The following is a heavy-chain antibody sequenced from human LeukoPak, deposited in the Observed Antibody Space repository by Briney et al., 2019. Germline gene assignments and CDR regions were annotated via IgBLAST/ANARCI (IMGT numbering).Heavy chain of an antibody. J-gene: IGHJ4*02. CDR3: ASDVDWILFDY. Sequence: PGGSLRLSCAASGFTFSTYWMHWVRQVPGKGLVWVSRVNREGTTSAYADSVKGRFTISRDNDKNTLYLQMNSLRVEDTAVYYCASDVDWILFDYWGQGTLVTVSS. CDR2: VNREGTTS. D-gene: IGHD3-9*01. V-gene: IGHV3-74*01. CDR1: GFTFSTYW.